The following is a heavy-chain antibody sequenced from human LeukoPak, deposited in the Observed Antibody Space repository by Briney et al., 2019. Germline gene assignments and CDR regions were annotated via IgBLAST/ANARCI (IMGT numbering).Heavy chain of an antibody. D-gene: IGHD6-13*01. CDR1: GGPISSYY. V-gene: IGHV4-59*01. CDR2: IYYSGST. Sequence: SETLSLTCTVSGGPISSYYWSWIRQPPGKGLEWIGYIYYSGSTNYNPSLKSRVTISVDTSKNQFSLKLSSVTAADTAVYYCARLHPNSSRLSRPMYFDYWGQGTLVTVSS. CDR3: ARLHPNSSRLSRPMYFDY. J-gene: IGHJ4*02.